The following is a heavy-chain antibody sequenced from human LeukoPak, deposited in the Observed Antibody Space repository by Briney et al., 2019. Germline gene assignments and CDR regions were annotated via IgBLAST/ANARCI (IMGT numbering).Heavy chain of an antibody. CDR3: ERDKGIWFGELYPGY. V-gene: IGHV1-18*04. CDR1: GYTFTSYG. J-gene: IGHJ4*02. Sequence: ASVKVSCKASGYTFTSYGISWVRQAPAQGLEWMGWISAYNGNTNYAQKLQGRVTMNTDTSTSTVYMELRRLRSDDTDVYYCERDKGIWFGELYPGYWGQGTLVTVSS. CDR2: ISAYNGNT. D-gene: IGHD3-10*01.